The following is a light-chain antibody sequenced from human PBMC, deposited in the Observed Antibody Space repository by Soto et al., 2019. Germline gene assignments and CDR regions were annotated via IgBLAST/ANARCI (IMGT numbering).Light chain of an antibody. CDR1: SSDVGGYDY. CDR2: EVT. J-gene: IGLJ1*01. Sequence: QSALTQPASVSGSPGQSITISCTGTSSDVGGYDYVSWYQQHPDKAPKLIIYEVTDRPSGVSSRFSGSKSGNTASLTISGLQAEDEADYYCSSLTSGSTRAFGTGTKVTVL. V-gene: IGLV2-14*01. CDR3: SSLTSGSTRA.